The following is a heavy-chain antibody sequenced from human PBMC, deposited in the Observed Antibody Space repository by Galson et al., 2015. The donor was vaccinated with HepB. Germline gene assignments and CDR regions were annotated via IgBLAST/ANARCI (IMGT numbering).Heavy chain of an antibody. J-gene: IGHJ3*02. Sequence: QSGAEVTKPGESLKISCKGSGYSFTSYWIGWVRQMPGKGLEWMGIIYSGDSDTRYSPSFQGQVTISADKSISTAYLQWSSLKASDTAMYYCALSSQVVATTRDAFDIWGQGTMVTVSS. CDR1: GYSFTSYW. CDR2: IYSGDSDT. D-gene: IGHD2-15*01. V-gene: IGHV5-51*01. CDR3: ALSSQVVATTRDAFDI.